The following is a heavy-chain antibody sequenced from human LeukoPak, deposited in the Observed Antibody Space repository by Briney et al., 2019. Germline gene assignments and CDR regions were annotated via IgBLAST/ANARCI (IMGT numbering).Heavy chain of an antibody. V-gene: IGHV1-18*01. J-gene: IGHJ4*02. CDR1: GYTFTSYG. D-gene: IGHD2-21*02. CDR3: ARASYCGGDCYGG. CDR2: ISAYNGNT. Sequence: ASVKVSCKASGYTFTSYGISWVRQAPGQGLEWMGWISAYNGNTNYAQKFQGRVTITTDESTSTAYLELSSLRSEDTAVYYCARASYCGGDCYGGWGQGTLVTVSS.